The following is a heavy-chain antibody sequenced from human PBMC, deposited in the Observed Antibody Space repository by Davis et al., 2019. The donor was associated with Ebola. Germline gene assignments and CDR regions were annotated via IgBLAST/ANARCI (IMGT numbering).Heavy chain of an antibody. CDR2: INHSGRT. V-gene: IGHV4-34*01. CDR1: GGSFSGYY. J-gene: IGHJ4*02. CDR3: ARGLYPWELDY. D-gene: IGHD1-1*01. Sequence: SETLSLTCAVYGGSFSGYYWSWIRQPPGKGLEWIGEINHSGRTNYNPSLKSRVTMSIDTSKNQFSLKLNSVTAADTAVYYCARGLYPWELDYWGQGTLVTVSS.